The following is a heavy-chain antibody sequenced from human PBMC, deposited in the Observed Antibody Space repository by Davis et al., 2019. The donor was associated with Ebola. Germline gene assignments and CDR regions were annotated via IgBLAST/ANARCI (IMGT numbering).Heavy chain of an antibody. CDR1: GFTFSSYG. J-gene: IGHJ4*02. CDR3: ATRRLPFDY. CDR2: IWYDGSNK. V-gene: IGHV3-33*01. D-gene: IGHD6-25*01. Sequence: GGSLRLSCAASGFTFSSYGMHWVRQAPGKGLEWVAVIWYDGSNKYYADSVKGRFTISRDDSKNTLYLQMNSLRDEDTAMYYCATRRLPFDYWGQGTLVTVSS.